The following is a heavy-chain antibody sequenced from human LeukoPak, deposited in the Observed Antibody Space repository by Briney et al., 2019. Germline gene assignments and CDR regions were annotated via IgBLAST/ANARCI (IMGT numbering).Heavy chain of an antibody. V-gene: IGHV1-46*01. CDR2: INPSDGST. J-gene: IGHJ4*02. CDR1: GYTFTSHY. Sequence: ASVKVSCKASGYTFTSHYVHWVRQAPGQGLEWVGRINPSDGSTSYAQKFQGRVPMTWDTATGTVYMELSSLRSEDTAMYYCARDLGIGWYKFDYWGQGTLVTVSS. D-gene: IGHD6-19*01. CDR3: ARDLGIGWYKFDY.